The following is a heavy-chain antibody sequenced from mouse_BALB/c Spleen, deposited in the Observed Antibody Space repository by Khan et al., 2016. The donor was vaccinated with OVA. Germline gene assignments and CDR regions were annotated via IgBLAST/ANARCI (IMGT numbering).Heavy chain of an antibody. CDR3: ARENSYGRSCYAMEY. CDR1: GYTFTSYW. Sequence: DLVKPGASVKLSCKASGYTFTSYWINWIKQRPGQGLEWIGRIGPGSSNAYYNDMFKDKATLTVDTSSNTAYIQLSRLSSEDSASYFCARENSYGRSCYAMEYWGQGTSVTVSA. J-gene: IGHJ4*01. CDR2: IGPGSSNA. D-gene: IGHD1-1*01. V-gene: IGHV1S41*01.